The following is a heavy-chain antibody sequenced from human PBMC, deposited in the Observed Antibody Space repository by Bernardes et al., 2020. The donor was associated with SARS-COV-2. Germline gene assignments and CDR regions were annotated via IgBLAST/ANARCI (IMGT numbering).Heavy chain of an antibody. Sequence: GGSLRLSCAASEFIVSYNYMSWVRQAPGKGLEWLSIVYAGGKTFYADSVIGRFTISRDNSKNTLYLDLDNLRIEDTAVYYCARSRSALDVWGQGTLVTVSS. CDR1: EFIVSYNY. J-gene: IGHJ3*01. CDR3: ARSRSALDV. V-gene: IGHV3-66*02. CDR2: VYAGGKT.